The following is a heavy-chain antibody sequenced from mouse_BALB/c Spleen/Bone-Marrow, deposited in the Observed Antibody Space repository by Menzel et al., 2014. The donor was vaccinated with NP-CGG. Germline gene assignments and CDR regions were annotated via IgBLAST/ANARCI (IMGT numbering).Heavy chain of an antibody. V-gene: IGHV4-1*02. CDR1: GFDFRTYW. Sequence: EVQLQESGGGLVQPGGFLKLSCAASGFDFRTYWMSWVRQAPGKGLEWIGEINPDSNTINYTPSLKDKFIISRDNAKNTLYLQMSKVRSEDTALHYCARLGYYGWFAYWGQGTLVTVSA. CDR3: ARLGYYGWFAY. D-gene: IGHD2-3*01. CDR2: INPDSNTI. J-gene: IGHJ3*01.